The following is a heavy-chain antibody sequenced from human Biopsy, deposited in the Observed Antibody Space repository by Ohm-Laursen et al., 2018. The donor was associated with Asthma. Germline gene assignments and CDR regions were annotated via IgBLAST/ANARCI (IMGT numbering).Heavy chain of an antibody. D-gene: IGHD6-19*01. CDR1: GDSITSGGCC. CDR3: VRQSGYRSGWPKLLFVYYGMDV. CDR2: IHHSGTS. V-gene: IGHV4-31*03. J-gene: IGHJ6*02. Sequence: SQTLSLTCTVSGDSITSGGCCWNWIRQHPGKGLEWIGYIHHSGTSYFNPSLESRVTISLDASKNEFSLRLTYVTAADTAQYYCVRQSGYRSGWPKLLFVYYGMDVWGPGTTVTVSS.